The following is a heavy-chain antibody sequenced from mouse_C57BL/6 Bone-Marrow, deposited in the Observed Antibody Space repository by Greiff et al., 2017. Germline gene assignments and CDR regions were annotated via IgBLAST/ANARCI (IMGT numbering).Heavy chain of an antibody. D-gene: IGHD1-1*01. Sequence: VKLMESGAELVRPGASVTLSCKASGYTFTDYEMHWVKQTPVHGLEWIGAIDPETGGTAYNQKFKGKAILTADKSSSTAYMELRSLTSEDSAVYYCTRLLRSSWFAYWGQGTLVTGSA. CDR3: TRLLRSSWFAY. J-gene: IGHJ3*01. CDR1: GYTFTDYE. V-gene: IGHV1-15*01. CDR2: IDPETGGT.